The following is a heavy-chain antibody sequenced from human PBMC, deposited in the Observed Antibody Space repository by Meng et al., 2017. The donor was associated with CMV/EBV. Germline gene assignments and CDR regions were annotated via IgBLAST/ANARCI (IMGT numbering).Heavy chain of an antibody. CDR2: ISGYNGNT. CDR1: GYTLTSYG. V-gene: IGHV1-18*01. CDR3: ARDQMALYYDFWSGYYNYYGMDV. J-gene: IGHJ6*02. D-gene: IGHD3-3*01. Sequence: ASVKVSCKASGYTLTSYGISWVRQAPGQGLEWMGWISGYNGNTNYAQNLQGRVTMTTDTSTGTAYMELRSLRSDDTAVYYCARDQMALYYDFWSGYYNYYGMDVWGQGTTVTVSS.